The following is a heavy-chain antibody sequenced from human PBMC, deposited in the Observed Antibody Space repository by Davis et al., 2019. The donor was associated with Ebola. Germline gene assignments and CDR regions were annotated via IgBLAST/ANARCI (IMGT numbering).Heavy chain of an antibody. V-gene: IGHV3-74*01. Sequence: PGGSLRLSCAASGFTFSSYWMHWVRQAPGKGLVWVSRINPDGSFTDYADSVTGRFSISRDRTSNTLYLQMNGLRAEDTAVYYCARIQHDFWGTYYSPKGWFDPWGQGTLVTVSS. CDR1: GFTFSSYW. D-gene: IGHD3-3*01. J-gene: IGHJ5*02. CDR3: ARIQHDFWGTYYSPKGWFDP. CDR2: INPDGSFT.